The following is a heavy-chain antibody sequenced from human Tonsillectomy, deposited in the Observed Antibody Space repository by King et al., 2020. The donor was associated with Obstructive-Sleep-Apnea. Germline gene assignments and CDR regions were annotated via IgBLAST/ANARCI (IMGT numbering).Heavy chain of an antibody. J-gene: IGHJ4*02. CDR1: GYSFTSYW. Sequence: VQLVESGAEVKKPGESLKISCKGSGYSFTSYWIGWVRQMPGKGLEWVGIIYPGDSDTRSSPSFQGQVTTSAVKSIRTAYLQWSSLKASDTPMYYCARHMWAAAGKGVDYWGQATLVTVSS. CDR2: IYPGDSDT. V-gene: IGHV5-51*01. CDR3: ARHMWAAAGKGVDY. D-gene: IGHD6-13*01.